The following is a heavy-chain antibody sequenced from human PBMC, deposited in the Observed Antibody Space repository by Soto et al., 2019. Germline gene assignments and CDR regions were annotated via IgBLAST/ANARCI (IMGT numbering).Heavy chain of an antibody. Sequence: QVQLVQSGAEVKKPGSSVKVSCKASGGTFSSYAISWVRQAPGQGLEWMGGIIPIFGTANYAQKFQGRVTITADESTSTAYMELSSLRSEDTAVYYCARYDYVWGGYRYGQHLDYWGQGTLVTVSS. V-gene: IGHV1-69*01. D-gene: IGHD3-16*02. J-gene: IGHJ4*02. CDR3: ARYDYVWGGYRYGQHLDY. CDR2: IIPIFGTA. CDR1: GGTFSSYA.